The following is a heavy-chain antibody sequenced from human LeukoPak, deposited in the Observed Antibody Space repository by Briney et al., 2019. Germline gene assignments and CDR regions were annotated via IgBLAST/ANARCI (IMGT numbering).Heavy chain of an antibody. CDR2: IYTSGST. V-gene: IGHV4-4*09. CDR1: GGSISSYY. J-gene: IGHJ5*02. D-gene: IGHD6-19*01. CDR3: ARNEWLEHPTVNWFDP. Sequence: SETLSLTCTVSGGSISSYYWSWIRQPPGKGLEWIGYIYTSGSTNYNPSLKSRVTISVDTSKNQFSLKLSSVTAADTAVYYCARNEWLEHPTVNWFDPWGQGTLVTVSS.